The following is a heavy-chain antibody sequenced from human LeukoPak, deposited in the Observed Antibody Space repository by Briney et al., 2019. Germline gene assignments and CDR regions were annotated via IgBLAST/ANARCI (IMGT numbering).Heavy chain of an antibody. CDR1: GGSFSGYY. CDR3: ERGASRYSSLKAEYFQH. CDR2: INHSGST. D-gene: IGHD6-6*01. J-gene: IGHJ1*01. V-gene: IGHV4-34*01. Sequence: SETLSLTSAVYGGSFSGYYWSWIRQPPGKGREWIGEINHSGSTNYNPSLNSRVTISVDTSKNQFSLKLSSVAAADTAVYYCERGASRYSSLKAEYFQHWGQGTLVTVSS.